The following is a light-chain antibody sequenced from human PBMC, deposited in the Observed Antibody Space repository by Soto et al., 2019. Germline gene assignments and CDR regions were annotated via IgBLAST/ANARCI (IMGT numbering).Light chain of an antibody. CDR1: QAIRTE. CDR3: LQDYSYPRT. Sequence: AIQMTQSPSSLSASVGARVIITCLASQAIRTELGWYQQRPGKTPKLLIYGTSNLQSGVPSRFSGSGSGSDFTLTINGLQPEDCATYYCLQDYSYPRTFGQGTKVDVK. CDR2: GTS. V-gene: IGKV1-6*01. J-gene: IGKJ1*01.